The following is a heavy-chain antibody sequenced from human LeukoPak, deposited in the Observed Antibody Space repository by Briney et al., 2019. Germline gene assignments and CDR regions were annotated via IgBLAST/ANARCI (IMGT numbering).Heavy chain of an antibody. CDR3: AKDLWTQRGVLDY. CDR1: GFTFSSYG. CDR2: ISYDGSNK. D-gene: IGHD1-1*01. Sequence: PGRSLRLSCAASGFTFSSYGMHWVRQAPGKGLEWVAVISYDGSNKYYADSVKGRFTISRDNSKNTLYLQMNSLRAEDTAVYYCAKDLWTQRGVLDYWGQGTLVTVSS. V-gene: IGHV3-30*18. J-gene: IGHJ4*02.